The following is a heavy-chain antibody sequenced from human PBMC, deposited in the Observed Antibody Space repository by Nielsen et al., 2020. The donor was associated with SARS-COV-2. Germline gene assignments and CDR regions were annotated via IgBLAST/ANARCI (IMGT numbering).Heavy chain of an antibody. J-gene: IGHJ6*02. D-gene: IGHD3-22*01. CDR1: GFTFSSYS. CDR3: ARDGYYYDSSGYSYGMDV. V-gene: IGHV3-48*04. CDR2: ISSSSSTI. Sequence: GESLKISCAASGFTFSSYSMNWVRQAPGKGLEWVSYISSSSSTIYYADSVKGRFTISRDNAKNSLYLQMNSLRAEDTAVYYCARDGYYYDSSGYSYGMDVWGQGTTVTVSS.